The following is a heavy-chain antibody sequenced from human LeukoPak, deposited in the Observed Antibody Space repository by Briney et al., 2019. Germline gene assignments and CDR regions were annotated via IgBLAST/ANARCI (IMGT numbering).Heavy chain of an antibody. Sequence: GGSLGLSCADSGFTFRNYWMSWVRQVPGTGLEWVANIKQDGSDRNYVTSVRGRFTISRDNAESSLYLQMNSLRAEDTAVYYCVRNLAVAGTCFDSWGQGTLVTVSS. CDR1: GFTFRNYW. J-gene: IGHJ4*02. V-gene: IGHV3-7*03. D-gene: IGHD6-19*01. CDR2: IKQDGSDR. CDR3: VRNLAVAGTCFDS.